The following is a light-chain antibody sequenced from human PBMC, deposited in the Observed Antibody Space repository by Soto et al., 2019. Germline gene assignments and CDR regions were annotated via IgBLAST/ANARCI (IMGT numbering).Light chain of an antibody. V-gene: IGKV1-12*01. CDR1: QPISSG. J-gene: IGKJ5*01. CDR2: AAP. CDR3: QQANSFPIT. Sequence: DIQMTQSPSYVSASVGDRVTITCRASQPISSGLVWYQQKPGRAPKLLIYAAPNLQSGVPSRFSGSGSGTDFTLTITSLQPEDFATYYCQQANSFPITFGQGTRLEL.